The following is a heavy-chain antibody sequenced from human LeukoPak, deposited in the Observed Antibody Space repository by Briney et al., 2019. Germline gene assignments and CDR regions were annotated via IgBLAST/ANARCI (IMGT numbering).Heavy chain of an antibody. J-gene: IGHJ4*02. Sequence: EASVKVSCKASAYTFTDYAMNWVRQAPGQGLEWMGWINTNTGNPTYAQGFTGRFVFSLDTSVSTAYLQISSLKAEDTAVYYCARERRVTRITMVRGVIGYWGQGTLVTVSS. CDR2: INTNTGNP. V-gene: IGHV7-4-1*02. CDR3: ARERRVTRITMVRGVIGY. CDR1: AYTFTDYA. D-gene: IGHD3-10*01.